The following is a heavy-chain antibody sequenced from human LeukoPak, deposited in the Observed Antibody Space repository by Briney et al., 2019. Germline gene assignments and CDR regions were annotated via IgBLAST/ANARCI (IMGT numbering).Heavy chain of an antibody. Sequence: GGSLRLSCAASGFTFSSYWMSWVRQAPGKGLEWVANTKQDGSEKYYVDSVKGRFTISRDNAKNSLYLQMNSLRAEDTAVYYCARVSRGLGIVLVPAATQFDYWGQGTLVTVSS. CDR3: ARVSRGLGIVLVPAATQFDY. J-gene: IGHJ4*02. CDR1: GFTFSSYW. D-gene: IGHD2-2*01. V-gene: IGHV3-7*01. CDR2: TKQDGSEK.